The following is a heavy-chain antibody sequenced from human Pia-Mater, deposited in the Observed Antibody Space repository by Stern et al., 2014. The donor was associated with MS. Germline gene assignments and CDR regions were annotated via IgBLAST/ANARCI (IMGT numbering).Heavy chain of an antibody. D-gene: IGHD2-15*01. CDR3: ARSNYCSGGSCYYYYGMDV. CDR1: GYTFTGYY. Sequence: VQLEESGAEVKKPGASVKVSCKASGYTFTGYYMHWVRQAPGQGLEWMGRINPNSGGKNYAQKFQGRVTMTRDTSISTAYMELSRLRSDDTAVYYCARSNYCSGGSCYYYYGMDVWGQGTTVTVSS. CDR2: INPNSGGK. J-gene: IGHJ6*02. V-gene: IGHV1-2*06.